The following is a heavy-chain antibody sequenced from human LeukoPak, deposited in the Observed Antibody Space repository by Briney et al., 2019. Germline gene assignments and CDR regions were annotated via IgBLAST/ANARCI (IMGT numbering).Heavy chain of an antibody. CDR3: ARELTIFGVVIQRYDTFDI. CDR2: FSGSGDNT. CDR1: GFTFSSYA. V-gene: IGHV3-23*01. Sequence: GGSLRLSCAASGFTFSSYAMSWVRQAPGKGLEWVSGFSGSGDNTYYAEYVKGRFTISRDNSKNTLHLQMDSLRAEDTAVYYCARELTIFGVVIQRYDTFDIWGQGTMVTVSS. D-gene: IGHD3-3*01. J-gene: IGHJ3*02.